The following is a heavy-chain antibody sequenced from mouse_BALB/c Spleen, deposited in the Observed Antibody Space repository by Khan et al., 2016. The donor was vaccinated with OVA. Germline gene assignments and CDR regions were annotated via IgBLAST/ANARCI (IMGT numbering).Heavy chain of an antibody. Sequence: QVQLKESGAELAKPGASVKMSCTASGFTFTSYWMHWVKQRPGQGLEWIGYINPTNDYTEYNQIFKDKATLTADKSSSTAYLQLSSLTSEDSAVYYGVTNGNYCAWFTYWGQGTLVTVSA. D-gene: IGHD2-1*01. V-gene: IGHV1-7*01. CDR2: INPTNDYT. CDR1: GFTFTSYW. J-gene: IGHJ3*01. CDR3: VTNGNYCAWFTY.